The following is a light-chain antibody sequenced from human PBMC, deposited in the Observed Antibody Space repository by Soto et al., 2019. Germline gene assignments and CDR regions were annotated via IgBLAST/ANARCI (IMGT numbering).Light chain of an antibody. Sequence: QSVLTQPPSASGTPGQRVTISCSGSSSNIGSNTVNWYQQLPGTAPKLLIYSHNRRPSGVPDRFSGSQSGTSASPAISGLQSEDEADYYCAAWDDSLNGSVFGTGTKLTVL. J-gene: IGLJ1*01. CDR2: SHN. V-gene: IGLV1-44*01. CDR3: AAWDDSLNGSV. CDR1: SSNIGSNT.